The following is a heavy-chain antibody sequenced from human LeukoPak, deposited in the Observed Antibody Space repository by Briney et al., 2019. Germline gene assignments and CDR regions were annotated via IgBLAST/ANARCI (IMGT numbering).Heavy chain of an antibody. CDR1: GSTFSSYG. Sequence: GGTLRLSCAASGSTFSSYGVSWVRQAPGKGLEWVSAISGSGGSTYYADSVKGRFTISRDNSKKTLYLQMNSLRAEDTSVYYCAKVAEMATIGGLDYWGQGTLVTVSA. J-gene: IGHJ4*02. V-gene: IGHV3-23*01. D-gene: IGHD5-24*01. CDR3: AKVAEMATIGGLDY. CDR2: ISGSGGST.